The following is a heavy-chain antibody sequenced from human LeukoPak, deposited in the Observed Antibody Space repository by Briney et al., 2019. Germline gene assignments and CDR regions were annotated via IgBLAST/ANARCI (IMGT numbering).Heavy chain of an antibody. CDR2: IYYSGST. V-gene: IGHV4-39*01. CDR3: ARPNAYIAAGYNWFDP. Sequence: SETLSLTCTVSGGSISSSSYYWGWIRQPPGKGLEWIGSIYYSGSTYYNPSLKSRVTISVDTSKNQFPLKLSSVTAADTAVYYCARPNAYIAAGYNWFDPWGQGTLVTVSS. CDR1: GGSISSSSYY. D-gene: IGHD6-13*01. J-gene: IGHJ5*02.